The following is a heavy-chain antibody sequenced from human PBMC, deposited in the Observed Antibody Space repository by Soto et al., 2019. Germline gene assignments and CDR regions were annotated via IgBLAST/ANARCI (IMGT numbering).Heavy chain of an antibody. Sequence: ASVKVSCKASGYTFTSYGINWVRQAPGQGLELMGWISAYDGKTTYAEKFQGRVTLTTDTSTSTAYMELRSLRSDDTAIYYCARDPHEFWTSYWFDPWGQGTPVTVSS. J-gene: IGHJ5*02. D-gene: IGHD3-3*01. CDR3: ARDPHEFWTSYWFDP. CDR1: GYTFTSYG. V-gene: IGHV1-18*01. CDR2: ISAYDGKT.